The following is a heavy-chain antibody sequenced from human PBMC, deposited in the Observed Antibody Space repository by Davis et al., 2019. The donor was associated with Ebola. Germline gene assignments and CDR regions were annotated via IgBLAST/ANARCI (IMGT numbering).Heavy chain of an antibody. Sequence: GESLITSCAASGFILSNARKNWVREPPGKGLEWAAAISGSGGSTYYADSVKGRFTISRDNSKKTLYLQMNSLRAEDTAVYYCTKAGSRGFDYWGQGTLVTVSS. V-gene: IGHV3-23*01. CDR1: GFILSNAR. D-gene: IGHD1-26*01. J-gene: IGHJ4*02. CDR3: TKAGSRGFDY. CDR2: ISGSGGST.